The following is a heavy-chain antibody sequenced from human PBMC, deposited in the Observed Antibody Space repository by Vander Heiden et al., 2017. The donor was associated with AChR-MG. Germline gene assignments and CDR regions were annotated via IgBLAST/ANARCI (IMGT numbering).Heavy chain of an antibody. J-gene: IGHJ3*02. CDR2: ISSSSSYI. CDR1: GLPFSSYS. CDR3: ARTATIEAGDAFDI. D-gene: IGHD5-12*01. V-gene: IGHV3-21*01. Sequence: EVQLVEPGGGLVRPGGSLSLSGAALGLPFSSYSMNWVRQAPGKGLEWVSSISSSSSYIYYADSVKGRFTISRDNAKNSLYLQMNSLRAEDTAVYYCARTATIEAGDAFDIWGQGTMVTVSS.